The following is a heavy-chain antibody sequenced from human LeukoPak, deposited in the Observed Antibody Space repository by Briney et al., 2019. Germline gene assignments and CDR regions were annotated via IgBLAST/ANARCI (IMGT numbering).Heavy chain of an antibody. V-gene: IGHV4-59*01. CDR2: IYHSGST. D-gene: IGHD3-3*01. Sequence: KPSETLSLTCTVSGVSITTYYWSRIRQPPRKGLEWIGYIYHSGSTNYNPSLKSRVTISVDTSKNQFSLKLSSVTAADTAVYYCARESGDFWSGYSLDYWGQGTLVTVSS. CDR3: ARESGDFWSGYSLDY. CDR1: GVSITTYY. J-gene: IGHJ4*02.